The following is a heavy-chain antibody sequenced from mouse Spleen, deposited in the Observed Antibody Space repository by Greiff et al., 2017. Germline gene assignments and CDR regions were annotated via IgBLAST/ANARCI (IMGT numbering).Heavy chain of an antibody. V-gene: IGHV1-66*01. Sequence: QVQLKESGPELVKPGASVKISCKASGYSFTSYYIHWVKQRPGQGLEWIGWIYPGSGNTKYNEKFKGKATLTADTSSSTAYMQLSSLTSEDSAVYYCAREGDFREFAYWGQGTLVTVSA. D-gene: IGHD3-3*01. CDR3: AREGDFREFAY. CDR1: GYSFTSYY. CDR2: IYPGSGNT. J-gene: IGHJ3*01.